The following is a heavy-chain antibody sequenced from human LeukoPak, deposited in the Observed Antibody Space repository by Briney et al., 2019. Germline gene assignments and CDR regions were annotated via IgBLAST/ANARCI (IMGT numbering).Heavy chain of an antibody. CDR1: GYTLINYN. V-gene: IGHV1-18*01. D-gene: IGHD2-15*01. J-gene: IGHJ4*02. CDR2: INTHKGHT. CDR3: AREFGHCSGDNCFYFFDL. Sequence: GTSVKVSCKASGYTLINYNISWVRQAPGQGLEWMGWINTHKGHTDFLQKFQGRVTVTTYISTNTAYMELRRLRSDDTAVYYCAREFGHCSGDNCFYFFDLWGQGSQVIVSS.